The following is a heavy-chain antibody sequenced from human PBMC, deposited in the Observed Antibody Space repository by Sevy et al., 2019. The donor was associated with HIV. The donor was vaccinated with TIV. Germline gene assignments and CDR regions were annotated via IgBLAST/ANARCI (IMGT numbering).Heavy chain of an antibody. J-gene: IGHJ4*02. CDR2: MKEDGSDK. D-gene: IGHD5-18*01. Sequence: GGSLRLSCAASGFTFSVYWMSWVRQAPGKGLEWVATMKEDGSDKDYVDSVKGRFTISRDNAKNSLYLQMNSLRAEDTDVYYGVREGVGGYSYSLDCWGQGTLVTVSS. CDR3: VREGVGGYSYSLDC. V-gene: IGHV3-7*01. CDR1: GFTFSVYW.